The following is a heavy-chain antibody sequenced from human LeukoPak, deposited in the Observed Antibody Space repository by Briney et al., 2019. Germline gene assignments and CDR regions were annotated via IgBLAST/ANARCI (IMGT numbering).Heavy chain of an antibody. Sequence: ASVKVSCKVSGYTLTELSMHWVRQAPGKGLEWMGGLDPEDGETIYAQKFQGRVTMTEDTSTDTAYMELSSLRSEDTAVYYCATYQPPYYYYYYMDVWGKGTTVTVSS. D-gene: IGHD2-2*01. V-gene: IGHV1-24*01. J-gene: IGHJ6*03. CDR3: ATYQPPYYYYYYMDV. CDR1: GYTLTELS. CDR2: LDPEDGET.